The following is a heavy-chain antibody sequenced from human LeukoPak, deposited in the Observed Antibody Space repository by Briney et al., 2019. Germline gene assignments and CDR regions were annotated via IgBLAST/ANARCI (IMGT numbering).Heavy chain of an antibody. J-gene: IGHJ4*02. CDR3: ATLSSGKIPYDY. V-gene: IGHV4-34*01. CDR1: GGSFSGYY. D-gene: IGHD3-22*01. Sequence: SETLSLTCAVYGGSFSGYYWSWIRQPPGKGLEWIGEINHSGSTNYNPSLKSRVTISVDTSKNQFSLKLSSVTAADTAVYYCATLSSGKIPYDYWGQGTLVTVSS. CDR2: INHSGST.